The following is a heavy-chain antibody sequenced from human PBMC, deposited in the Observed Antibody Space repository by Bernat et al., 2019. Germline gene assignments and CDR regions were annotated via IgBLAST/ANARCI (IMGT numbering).Heavy chain of an antibody. CDR3: ARDNSRCSSASCSVDY. CDR2: ISYDGSNK. J-gene: IGHJ4*02. CDR1: GFTFSSYA. V-gene: IGHV3-30*01. D-gene: IGHD2-2*01. Sequence: QVQLVESGGGVVQPGRSLRLSCAASGFTFSSYAMHWVRQAPGKGLEWVAVISYDGSNKYYADSVKGRFTISRDNSKHTLYLQMNSLRAEDTAVYYCARDNSRCSSASCSVDYWGQGTLVTVSS.